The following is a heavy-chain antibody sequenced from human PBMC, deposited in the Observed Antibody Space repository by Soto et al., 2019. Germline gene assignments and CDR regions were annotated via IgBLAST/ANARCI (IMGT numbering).Heavy chain of an antibody. CDR2: IYPGDSDT. D-gene: IGHD6-6*01. Sequence: PGESLTISCKASGYSFTDYWIGWVRQMPGKGLEWMGIIYPGDSDTKYSPSFQGQVTMSADKSISTAYLQWNSLKASDTAMYYCARDGLSSSSCFDYWGQGTLVTVSS. CDR3: ARDGLSSSSCFDY. CDR1: GYSFTDYW. J-gene: IGHJ4*02. V-gene: IGHV5-51*01.